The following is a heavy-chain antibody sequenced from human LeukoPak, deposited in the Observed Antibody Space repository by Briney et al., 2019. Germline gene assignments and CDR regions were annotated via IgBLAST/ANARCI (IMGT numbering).Heavy chain of an antibody. CDR1: GFTFSDSA. V-gene: IGHV3-73*01. J-gene: IGHJ6*02. CDR2: IRSKAKNYAT. CDR3: SSGYYYDDYGMDV. Sequence: GGSLKLSCAASGFTFSDSAVHWVRQAPGKGLEWVGRIRSKAKNYATVYDASVRGRFAISRDDSKNTAYLQMNSLNTEDAAVYYCSSGYYYDDYGMDVWGQGTTVTVSS. D-gene: IGHD1-1*01.